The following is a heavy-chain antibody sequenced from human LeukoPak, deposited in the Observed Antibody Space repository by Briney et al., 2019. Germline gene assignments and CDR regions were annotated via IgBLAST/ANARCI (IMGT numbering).Heavy chain of an antibody. D-gene: IGHD3-9*01. CDR3: ATVPRYYDILTGYSL. CDR1: GYTLTELS. J-gene: IGHJ4*02. CDR2: FDPEDGET. V-gene: IGHV1-24*01. Sequence: ASVKVFCKVSGYTLTELSMHWVRQAPGKGLEWMGGFDPEDGETIYAQKFQGRVTMTEDTSTDTAYMELSSLRSEDTAVYYCATVPRYYDILTGYSLWGQGTLVTVSS.